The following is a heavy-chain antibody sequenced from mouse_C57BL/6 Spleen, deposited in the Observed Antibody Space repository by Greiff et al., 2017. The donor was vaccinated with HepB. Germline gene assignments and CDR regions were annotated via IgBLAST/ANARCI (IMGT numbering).Heavy chain of an antibody. CDR2: IDPSDSYT. V-gene: IGHV1-69*01. Sequence: VQLQQPGAELVMPGASVKLSCKASGYTFTSYWMHWVKQRPGQGLEWIGEIDPSDSYTNYNQKFKGKSTLTVDKSSSTAYMQLSSLTSEDSAVYYRARLDLPFDYWGQGTTLTVSS. CDR3: ARLDLPFDY. D-gene: IGHD5-1*01. CDR1: GYTFTSYW. J-gene: IGHJ2*01.